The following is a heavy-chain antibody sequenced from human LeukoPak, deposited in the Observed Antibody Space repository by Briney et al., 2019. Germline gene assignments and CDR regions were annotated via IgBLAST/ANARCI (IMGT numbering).Heavy chain of an antibody. V-gene: IGHV4-4*07. D-gene: IGHD2-15*01. CDR2: IYTSRST. J-gene: IGHJ6*03. Sequence: PSETLSLTCTVSGGSISNYYWSWIRQPAGKGLEWIGRIYTSRSTSYNPSLKSRVTMSVDTSKNQLSLRLSSVTAADTALYYCARLGYCSGGGCPRDSYYYMDVWGKGTTVTVSS. CDR3: ARLGYCSGGGCPRDSYYYMDV. CDR1: GGSISNYY.